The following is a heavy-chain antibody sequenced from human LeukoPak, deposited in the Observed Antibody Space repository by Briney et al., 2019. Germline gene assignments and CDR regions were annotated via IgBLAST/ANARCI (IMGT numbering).Heavy chain of an antibody. CDR2: FDPEDGET. J-gene: IGHJ5*02. CDR3: ATALLDYTWFDP. D-gene: IGHD3-9*01. Sequence: ASVKVPCKVSGYTLTELSMHWVRQAPGKGLEWMGGFDPEDGETIYAQKFQGRVTMTEDTSTDTAYMELSSLRSEDTAVYYCATALLDYTWFDPWGQGTLVTVSS. V-gene: IGHV1-24*01. CDR1: GYTLTELS.